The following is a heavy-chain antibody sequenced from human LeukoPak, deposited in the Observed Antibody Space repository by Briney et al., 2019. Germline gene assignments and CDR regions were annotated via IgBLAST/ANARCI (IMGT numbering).Heavy chain of an antibody. D-gene: IGHD3-22*01. CDR3: ARRGLYDKSGYYTL. CDR1: GYSFTNYW. CDR2: IYPDDSDT. J-gene: IGHJ4*02. V-gene: IGHV5-51*01. Sequence: GESLKISCKGSGYSFTNYWIGWVRQMPGKGLEWMGIIYPDDSDTRYSPSFQGQVTFSVDKSIRTVYLQWSSLKALDTAMYYCARRGLYDKSGYYTLWGQGTLVTVSS.